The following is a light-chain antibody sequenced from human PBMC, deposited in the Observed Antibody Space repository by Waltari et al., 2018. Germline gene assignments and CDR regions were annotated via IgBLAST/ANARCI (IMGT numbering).Light chain of an antibody. CDR2: DVT. Sequence: QSALAQPASVSGSPGRSITIPCSGPSRYVGGYDLFSWYQQKPGRAPKLIISDVTERPSGVSDRFSGSKSGNTASLTISGLLPEDEADYYCCSYAGNRIWIFGGGTKVTVL. CDR1: SRYVGGYDL. CDR3: CSYAGNRIWI. J-gene: IGLJ2*01. V-gene: IGLV2-23*02.